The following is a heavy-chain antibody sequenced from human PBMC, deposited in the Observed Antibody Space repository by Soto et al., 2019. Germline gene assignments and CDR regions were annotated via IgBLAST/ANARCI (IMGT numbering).Heavy chain of an antibody. V-gene: IGHV4-39*01. Sequence: PSETLSLTCTVSGGSISSSSYYWGWIRQPPGKGLEWIGSIYYSGSTYYNPSLKSRVTISVDTSKNQFSLKLSSVTAADTAVYYCARRGVVGATTHYYGMDVWGQGTTVTVSS. CDR3: ARRGVVGATTHYYGMDV. CDR1: GGSISSSSYY. J-gene: IGHJ6*02. D-gene: IGHD1-26*01. CDR2: IYYSGST.